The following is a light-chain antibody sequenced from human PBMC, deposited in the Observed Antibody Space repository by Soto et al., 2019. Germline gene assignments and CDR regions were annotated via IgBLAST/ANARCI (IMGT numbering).Light chain of an antibody. CDR3: SSYTSITTNV. J-gene: IGLJ1*01. CDR2: DVV. CDR1: SSDVGGFNS. V-gene: IGLV2-14*03. Sequence: QSALTQPASVSGSPGQSITISCTGTSSDVGGFNSVSWYQLRPGTAPKLILYDVVDRPSGVSYRFSGSKSGNTASLTISGLQAADEADYFCSSYTSITTNVFGSGTRSPS.